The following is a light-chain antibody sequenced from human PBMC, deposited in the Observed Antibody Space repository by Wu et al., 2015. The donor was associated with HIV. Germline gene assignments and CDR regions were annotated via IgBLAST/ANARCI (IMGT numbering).Light chain of an antibody. V-gene: IGKV1-39*01. CDR1: QSVSSS. J-gene: IGKJ1*01. CDR3: QQSYSTPWT. CDR2: DAS. Sequence: DIQMTQSPSSLSASVRDRVTITCRASQSVSSSLNWYQQKPGTAPKLLIYDASSLQSGVPSRFSGSGSGTDFTLTISSLQPEDFATYYCQQSYSTPWTFGQGTKVEIK.